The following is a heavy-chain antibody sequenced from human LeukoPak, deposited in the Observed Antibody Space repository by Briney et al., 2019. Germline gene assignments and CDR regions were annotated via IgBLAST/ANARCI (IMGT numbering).Heavy chain of an antibody. CDR3: AREGYDFWSGYNYYYYMDV. J-gene: IGHJ6*03. V-gene: IGHV3-74*01. CDR1: GFTFSSYW. D-gene: IGHD3-3*01. Sequence: GGSLRLSCAASGFTFSSYWMHWVRQAPGKGLVWVPRINSDGSSTSYADSVKGRFTISRDNAKNTLYLQMNSLRAEDTAVYYCAREGYDFWSGYNYYYYMDVWGKGTTVTVSS. CDR2: INSDGSST.